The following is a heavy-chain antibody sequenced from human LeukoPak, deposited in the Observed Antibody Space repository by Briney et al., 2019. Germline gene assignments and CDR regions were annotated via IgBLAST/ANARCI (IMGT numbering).Heavy chain of an antibody. CDR1: GYTFTGYY. J-gene: IGHJ4*02. CDR2: INPNSGGT. Sequence: ASVKVSCKASGYTFTGYYMHWVRQAPGQGLEWMGRINPNSGGTNYAQKFQGRVTMTRDTSISTAYMELSRLRSDDTAVYYCARDLDLSRVVVPAAMGFGYWGQGTLVTVSS. V-gene: IGHV1-2*06. D-gene: IGHD2-2*01. CDR3: ARDLDLSRVVVPAAMGFGY.